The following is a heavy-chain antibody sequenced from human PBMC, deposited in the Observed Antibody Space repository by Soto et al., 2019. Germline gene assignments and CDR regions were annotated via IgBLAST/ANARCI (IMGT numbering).Heavy chain of an antibody. J-gene: IGHJ3*02. CDR2: IFFTGAT. CDR1: GDSVTFGHHY. D-gene: IGHD4-17*01. CDR3: ARLTTVTSLSAFDI. Sequence: PSETLSLTCIVSGDSVTFGHHYWSWIRQPPGKGLEWIGHIFFTGATNCSPSLKSRVTMSVDSSKSQFSLNLTSVTAADTAVYYCARLTTVTSLSAFDIWGQGTMVTVSS. V-gene: IGHV4-61*01.